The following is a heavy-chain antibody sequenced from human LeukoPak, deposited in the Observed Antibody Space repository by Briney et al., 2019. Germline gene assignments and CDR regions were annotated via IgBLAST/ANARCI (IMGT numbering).Heavy chain of an antibody. Sequence: GGSLRLSCAASGFTFSSYWMSWVRQAPGKGLEWVANIKQDGSEKYYVDSVKGRFTISRDNAKNSLYLQMNSLRAEDTAVYYCAAAKYDSSGYRTPPFDYWGQGTLVTVSS. D-gene: IGHD3-22*01. CDR3: AAAKYDSSGYRTPPFDY. CDR2: IKQDGSEK. V-gene: IGHV3-7*03. CDR1: GFTFSSYW. J-gene: IGHJ4*02.